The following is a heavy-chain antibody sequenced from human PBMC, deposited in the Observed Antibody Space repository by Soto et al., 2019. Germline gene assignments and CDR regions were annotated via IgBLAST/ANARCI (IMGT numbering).Heavy chain of an antibody. D-gene: IGHD5-12*01. V-gene: IGHV1-69*15. Sequence: QVQLVQSGAEVKKPGSSVKVSCKASGGTFSNYAITWVRQAPGQGLEWVARIIPIFGTTNVAQKFQGRVTITADESATTAYMELSVLRSDDTAVYYCAKDGGADGYCGNWLDPWGQGTLVTVSS. J-gene: IGHJ5*02. CDR1: GGTFSNYA. CDR3: AKDGGADGYCGNWLDP. CDR2: IIPIFGTT.